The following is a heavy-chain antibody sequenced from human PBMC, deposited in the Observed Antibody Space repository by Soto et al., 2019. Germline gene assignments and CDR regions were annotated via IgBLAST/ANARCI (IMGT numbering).Heavy chain of an antibody. CDR3: GRDRLRYNWNDFPYFYYGMDV. CDR1: GFTFSSYA. CDR2: ISYDGSNK. D-gene: IGHD1-20*01. V-gene: IGHV3-30-3*01. Sequence: QVQLVESGGGAVQPGRSLRLSCAASGFTFSSYAMHWVRQAPGKGLEWVAVISYDGSNKYYADSVKGRFTISRDNSRNTLYLRMSSLRSEYTAVYYCGRDRLRYNWNDFPYFYYGMDVWGQGTTVTVSS. J-gene: IGHJ6*02.